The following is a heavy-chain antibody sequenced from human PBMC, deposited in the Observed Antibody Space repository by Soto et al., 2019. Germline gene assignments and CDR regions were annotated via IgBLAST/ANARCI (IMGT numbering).Heavy chain of an antibody. V-gene: IGHV1-69*01. D-gene: IGHD1-26*01. CDR1: GGTFSSYA. CDR2: IIPIFGTA. J-gene: IGHJ6*02. Sequence: QVQLVQSGAEVKKPGSSVKVSCKASGGTFSSYAISWVRQAPGQGLEWMGGIIPIFGTANYAQKFQGRVTITADESMSTAYMELSSLRSEDTAVYYCARDGVGATPAYYYGMDVWGQGTTVTVSS. CDR3: ARDGVGATPAYYYGMDV.